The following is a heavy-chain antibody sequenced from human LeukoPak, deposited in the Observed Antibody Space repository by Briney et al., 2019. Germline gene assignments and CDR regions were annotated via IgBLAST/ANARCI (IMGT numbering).Heavy chain of an antibody. CDR2: ISGSSETI. J-gene: IGHJ4*02. V-gene: IGHV3-48*04. CDR1: GFTLSSYF. Sequence: PGGSLRLSCVASGFTLSSYFMNWVRQAPGKGLEWVSYISGSSETIYYADSVKGRFTISRDNAKNSLYLQMNSLRAEDTAVYYCASDRRGAYYFDYWRQGAMVSVSS. CDR3: ASDRRGAYYFDY. D-gene: IGHD3-16*01.